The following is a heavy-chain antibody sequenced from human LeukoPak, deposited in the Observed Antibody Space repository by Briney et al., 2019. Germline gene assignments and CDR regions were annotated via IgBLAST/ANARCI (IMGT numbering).Heavy chain of an antibody. CDR2: IDWDDDK. CDR1: GFSLSTSGMR. CDR3: ARIPGVLGDAFDI. Sequence: SGPALVKPTQTLTLTCTSSGFSLSTSGMRVSWIRQPPGKALEWLARIDWDDDKFYSTSLKTRLTISKDTSKSQVVLTMTNMDPVDTATYYCARIPGVLGDAFDIWGQGTMVTVSS. J-gene: IGHJ3*02. D-gene: IGHD2-8*01. V-gene: IGHV2-70*04.